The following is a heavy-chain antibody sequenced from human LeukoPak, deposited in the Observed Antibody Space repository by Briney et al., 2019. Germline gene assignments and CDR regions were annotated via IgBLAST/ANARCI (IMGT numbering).Heavy chain of an antibody. CDR1: GYIFTGYY. CDR3: ARVRYRLAETYIDY. D-gene: IGHD3-16*01. CDR2: INPNSGDT. Sequence: ASVKVSCKASGYIFTGYYMHWVRQAPGQGLEWMGRINPNSGDTNYAQKFQGRVTMTRDTSISTAYMELSRLRSDDTAVYYCARVRYRLAETYIDYWGQGTLVTVSS. V-gene: IGHV1-2*06. J-gene: IGHJ4*02.